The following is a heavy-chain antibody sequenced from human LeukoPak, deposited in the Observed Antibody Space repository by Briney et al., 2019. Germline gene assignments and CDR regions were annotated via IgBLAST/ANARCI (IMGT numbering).Heavy chain of an antibody. D-gene: IGHD4-23*01. J-gene: IGHJ4*02. V-gene: IGHV4-59*11. CDR2: IYYSGST. Sequence: PSETLSLTCTVSGGSISSHYSSWIRQPPGKGLGWIGYIYYSGSTNYNPSLKSRVTISVDTSKNQFSLKLSSVTAADTAVYYCARGPDYGGNLLDYWGQGTLVTVSS. CDR1: GGSISSHY. CDR3: ARGPDYGGNLLDY.